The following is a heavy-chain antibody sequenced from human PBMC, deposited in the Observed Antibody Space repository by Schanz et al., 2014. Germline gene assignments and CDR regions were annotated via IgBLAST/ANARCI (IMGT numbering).Heavy chain of an antibody. CDR1: GYTFTSYY. D-gene: IGHD6-13*01. Sequence: QVQLVQSGAEVKKPGASVKVSCKASGYTFTSYYMHWVRQAPGQGLEWMGIINISGGSTSYAQKFQGRVTTTRDTSTNTVYMKLISLRSYYTAAYSCSRHGEAAFYFEYWPQGSLV. CDR3: SRHGEAAFYFEY. J-gene: IGHJ4*01. CDR2: INISGGST. V-gene: IGHV1-46*03.